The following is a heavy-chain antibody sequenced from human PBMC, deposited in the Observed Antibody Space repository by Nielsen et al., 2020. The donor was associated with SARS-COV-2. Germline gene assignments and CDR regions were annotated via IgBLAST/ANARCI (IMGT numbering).Heavy chain of an antibody. D-gene: IGHD3-16*01. CDR3: ARGGQNFYYRMDV. V-gene: IGHV3-30*03. J-gene: IGHJ6*02. CDR1: GFTFSTYG. Sequence: GESLKISCAASGFTFSTYGMHWVRQAPGKGLEWVAVISYDGRNQYYADSVKGRFTISRDNSKNTLYVQMDSLRADDMAVYYCARGGQNFYYRMDVWGQGTTVTVSS. CDR2: ISYDGRNQ.